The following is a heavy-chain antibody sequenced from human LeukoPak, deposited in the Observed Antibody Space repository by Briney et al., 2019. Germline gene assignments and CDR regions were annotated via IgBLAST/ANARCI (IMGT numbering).Heavy chain of an antibody. CDR2: INPNGDAT. Sequence: ASVKFSCKTPGYTFTKYLIHWVRQAPGQGLEWVGTINPNGDATNYAPRLQGRLTLTQDTSTSTVYMELRGLTPDDTAVYYCARPLFCAFDNCGYWLDPWGPGTLVTVSS. J-gene: IGHJ5*02. V-gene: IGHV1-46*01. CDR1: GYTFTKYL. CDR3: ARPLFCAFDNCGYWLDP. D-gene: IGHD1-20*01.